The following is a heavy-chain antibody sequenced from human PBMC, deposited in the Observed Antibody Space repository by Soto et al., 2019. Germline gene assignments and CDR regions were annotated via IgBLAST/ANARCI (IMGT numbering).Heavy chain of an antibody. CDR1: GGTFSSYA. D-gene: IGHD2-15*01. CDR3: ARDLVVGPPENYYYGMDV. Sequence: GASVKVSCKASGGTFSSYAISWVRQAPGQGLEWMGGIIPIFGTANYAQKFQGRVTITADESTSTAYMELSSLRSEDTAVYYCARDLVVGPPENYYYGMDVWGQGTTVTVSS. V-gene: IGHV1-69*13. J-gene: IGHJ6*02. CDR2: IIPIFGTA.